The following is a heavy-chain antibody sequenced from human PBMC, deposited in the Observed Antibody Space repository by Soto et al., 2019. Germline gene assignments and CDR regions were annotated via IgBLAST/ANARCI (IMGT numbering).Heavy chain of an antibody. Sequence: QLPLQESGSGLVKPSQTLSLTCAVSSGSISSGGYSWSWIRQPPGKGLEWIGYIYHSGSTYYNPSLKSRVAISVDPSKNQCSLKPGSVTAADTAVDDCARGIITVTTLDYWGQGTLVTVSS. J-gene: IGHJ4*02. CDR3: ARGIITVTTLDY. CDR2: IYHSGST. D-gene: IGHD4-4*01. CDR1: SGSISSGGYS. V-gene: IGHV4-30-2*01.